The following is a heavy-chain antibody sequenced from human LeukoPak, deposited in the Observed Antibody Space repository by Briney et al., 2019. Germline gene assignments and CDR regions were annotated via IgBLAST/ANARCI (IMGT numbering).Heavy chain of an antibody. Sequence: ASVKVSCKASGYTFTSYAMHWVRQAPGQGLEWMGIINPSGGSTSYAQKFQGRVTMTRDTSTSTVYMELSSLRSEDTAVYYCARDRNPQLWFGELGAFDIWGQGTMVTVSS. CDR1: GYTFTSYA. D-gene: IGHD3-10*01. J-gene: IGHJ3*02. V-gene: IGHV1-46*01. CDR2: INPSGGST. CDR3: ARDRNPQLWFGELGAFDI.